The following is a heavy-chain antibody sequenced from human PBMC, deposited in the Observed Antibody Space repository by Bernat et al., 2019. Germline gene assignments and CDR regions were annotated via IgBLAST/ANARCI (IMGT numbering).Heavy chain of an antibody. J-gene: IGHJ4*02. D-gene: IGHD3-10*01. CDR1: GFTFSDYY. CDR2: ISSSSSYT. V-gene: IGHV3-11*05. CDR3: ASAGHYYGSGTDY. Sequence: QVQLVESGGGLVKPGGSLRLSCAASGFTFSDYYMSWIRQAPGKGLEWVSYISSSSSYTNYADSVKGRFTISRDNAKTSLYLKMNSLRAEETAVYYCASAGHYYGSGTDYWGQGTLVTVSS.